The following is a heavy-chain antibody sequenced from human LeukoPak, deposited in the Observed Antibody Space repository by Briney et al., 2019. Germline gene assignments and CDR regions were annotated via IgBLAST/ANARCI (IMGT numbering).Heavy chain of an antibody. V-gene: IGHV3-21*01. CDR3: VRPSIDDYGDCGY. J-gene: IGHJ4*02. D-gene: IGHD4-17*01. CDR1: GFTFTFYS. Sequence: GGSLRLSCAASGFTFTFYSMNWVRQAPGKGLGWISSISSLGRSYKYYADSVKGRFTISSDDAKNSLYLQMNSLRADDTAVYYCVRPSIDDYGDCGYWGQGTLVTVSS. CDR2: ISSLGRSYK.